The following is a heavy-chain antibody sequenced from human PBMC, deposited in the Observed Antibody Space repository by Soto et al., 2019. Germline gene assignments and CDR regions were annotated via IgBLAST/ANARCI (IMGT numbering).Heavy chain of an antibody. J-gene: IGHJ5*01. CDR3: ARWVGGSMFDNSGKYDS. CDR2: IAYDGSKT. D-gene: IGHD3-22*01. Sequence: QVQLVESGGGVVQPGRSLRLTCAASGFTFSSNSMHWVRQAPGKGLEWVALIAYDGSKTYYGDSVRGRFTISRDNSENTLSLQMNSLRAEDTAVYYCARWVGGSMFDNSGKYDSWGQGTLVTVSS. V-gene: IGHV3-30*03. CDR1: GFTFSSNS.